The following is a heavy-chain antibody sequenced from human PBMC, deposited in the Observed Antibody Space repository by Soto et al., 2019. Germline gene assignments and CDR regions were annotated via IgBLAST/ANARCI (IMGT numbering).Heavy chain of an antibody. CDR2: IKQDEREK. D-gene: IGHD3-10*02. J-gene: IGHJ4*02. V-gene: IGHV3-7*03. CDR3: ASDKFNGNYYVRGVTYYFEY. CDR1: GLRFSDYW. Sequence: PVGSLRLSCTTSGLRFSDYWMSWVRQAPGKGLEWVANIKQDEREKNYVDSVKGRFTISRDNAKNSLYLQMDSLRAEDTAVYYCASDKFNGNYYVRGVTYYFEYWGQGTLVTVS.